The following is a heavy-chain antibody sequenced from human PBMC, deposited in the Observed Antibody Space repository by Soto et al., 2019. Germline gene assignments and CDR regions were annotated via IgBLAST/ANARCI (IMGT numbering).Heavy chain of an antibody. CDR1: GYSISCSSYY. V-gene: IGHV4-39*01. D-gene: IGHD3-9*01. CDR3: AKTGPYDILTYWYFDL. CDR2: IFYSGTT. Sequence: SETLSLTCTFSGYSISCSSYYLVWIRQPPGRGLEWIGSIFYSGTTYYNPSLKSRVTISIDTSKNQFSLKLTSVTAADTAVYYCAKTGPYDILTYWYFDLWGRGTLVTVSS. J-gene: IGHJ2*01.